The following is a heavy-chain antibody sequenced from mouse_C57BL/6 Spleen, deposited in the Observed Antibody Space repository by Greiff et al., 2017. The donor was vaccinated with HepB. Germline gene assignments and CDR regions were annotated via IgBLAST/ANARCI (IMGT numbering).Heavy chain of an antibody. CDR3: ARWGTTVVADWYFDV. CDR2: IDPETGGT. CDR1: GYTFTDYE. Sequence: VQRVESGAELVRPGASVTLSCKASGYTFTDYEMHWVKQTPVHGLEWIGAIDPETGGTAYNQNFKGKAILTADKSSSTAYMELRSLTSEDSAVYYCARWGTTVVADWYFDVWGTGTTVTVSS. V-gene: IGHV1-15*01. J-gene: IGHJ1*03. D-gene: IGHD1-1*01.